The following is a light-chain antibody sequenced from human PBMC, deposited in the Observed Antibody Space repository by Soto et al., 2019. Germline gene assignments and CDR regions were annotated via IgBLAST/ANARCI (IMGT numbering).Light chain of an antibody. CDR3: SSYTSSSTPYVV. J-gene: IGLJ2*01. CDR1: SSDVGGYNY. Sequence: QSALTQPASVSGSPGQSITISRTGTSSDVGGYNYVSWYQQHPGKAPKLMICEVSNRPSGVSNRFSGSKSGNTASLTISGLQAEDEADYYCSSYTSSSTPYVVFGGGTKLTVL. V-gene: IGLV2-14*01. CDR2: EVS.